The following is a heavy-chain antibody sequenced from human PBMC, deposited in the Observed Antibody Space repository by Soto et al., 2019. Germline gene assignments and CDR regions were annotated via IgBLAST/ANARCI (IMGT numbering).Heavy chain of an antibody. V-gene: IGHV1-69*01. CDR1: GGTFSSYA. J-gene: IGHJ6*02. D-gene: IGHD1-20*01. CDR3: AGGYTAYYYYYGMDV. CDR2: FIPIFGTA. Sequence: QVQLVQSGAEVQKPGSSVKVSCKASGGTFSSYAISWVRQAPGQGLEWMGGFIPIFGTANYAQKFQGRVTITADESTSTAYMELSSLRSDDTAVYYCAGGYTAYYYYYGMDVWGQGTTVTVSS.